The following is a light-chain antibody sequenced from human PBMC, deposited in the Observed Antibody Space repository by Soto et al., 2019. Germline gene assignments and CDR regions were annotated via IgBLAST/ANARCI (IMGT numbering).Light chain of an antibody. V-gene: IGKV3-15*01. CDR1: QTISSN. CDR2: GAS. CDR3: QQYGSPLWT. Sequence: EIVMTQSPATLSVSPGDSATLSCRASQTISSNLAWYQQRPGQAPRLLIHGASTRATGVPARFSGSGSGTEFTLTISRLEPEDFAVYYCQQYGSPLWTFGQGTKVEIK. J-gene: IGKJ1*01.